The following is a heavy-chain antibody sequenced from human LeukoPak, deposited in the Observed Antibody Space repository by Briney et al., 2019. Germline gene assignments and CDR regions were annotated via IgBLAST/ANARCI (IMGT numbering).Heavy chain of an antibody. CDR1: GFTFSSYS. V-gene: IGHV3-21*01. CDR3: ARTDRISYSSSPKNFDY. J-gene: IGHJ4*02. D-gene: IGHD6-6*01. Sequence: GGSLRLSCAASGFTFSSYSMNWVRQAPGKGLEWVSSISSSSSYIYYADSVKGRFTISRDNAKNSLYLQMNSLRAEDTAVYYCARTDRISYSSSPKNFDYWGQGTLVTVSS. CDR2: ISSSSSYI.